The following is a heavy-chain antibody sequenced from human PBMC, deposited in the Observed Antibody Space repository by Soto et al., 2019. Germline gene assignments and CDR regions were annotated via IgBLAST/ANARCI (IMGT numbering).Heavy chain of an antibody. Sequence: GGSLRLSCAASGFTFSSYGMHWVRQAPGKGLEWVAVISYDGSNKYYADSVKGRFTISRDNSKNTLYLQMNSLRPEDTAVYYCARDPWTADYWGQGTLVPVSS. CDR2: ISYDGSNK. D-gene: IGHD3-3*01. CDR3: ARDPWTADY. CDR1: GFTFSSYG. V-gene: IGHV3-30*03. J-gene: IGHJ4*02.